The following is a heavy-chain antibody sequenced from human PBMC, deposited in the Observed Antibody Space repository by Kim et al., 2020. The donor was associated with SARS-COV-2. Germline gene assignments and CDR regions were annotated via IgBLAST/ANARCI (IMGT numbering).Heavy chain of an antibody. CDR3: ASTRGTGWVY. J-gene: IGHJ4*02. D-gene: IGHD1-1*01. V-gene: IGHV3-7*01. Sequence: GGSLRLSCSASGFTFSSFWMSWVRQAPGKGLEWVANIKQEGSEKYYVDSVKGRFTISRDNAKNSLYLQMNSLRAEDTAVYYCASTRGTGWVYWGQGTLVTVSS. CDR1: GFTFSSFW. CDR2: IKQEGSEK.